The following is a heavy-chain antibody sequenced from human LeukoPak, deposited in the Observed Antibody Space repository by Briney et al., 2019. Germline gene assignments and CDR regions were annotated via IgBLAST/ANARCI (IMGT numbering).Heavy chain of an antibody. Sequence: SVKVSCKASGGTFSSYAISWVRQAPGQGLEWMGGIIPIFGTANYAQKFQGRVTITADKSTSTAYMELSSLRSEDMAVYYCARGEYFYDLYFDYWGQGTLVTVSS. CDR3: ARGEYFYDLYFDY. J-gene: IGHJ4*02. D-gene: IGHD3-22*01. CDR2: IIPIFGTA. V-gene: IGHV1-69*06. CDR1: GGTFSSYA.